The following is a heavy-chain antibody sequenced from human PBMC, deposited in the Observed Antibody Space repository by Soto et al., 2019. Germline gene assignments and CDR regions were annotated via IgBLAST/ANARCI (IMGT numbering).Heavy chain of an antibody. CDR2: ISNSGST. Sequence: SDTLCLTCPVSGCSVASDEGYLSWIRQSPGKGLEWIGYISNSGSTGYNPSLKTRLSMSVDRSKNQFTLRLTSVTAADTAVYFCATESGSTYGYFDYWGQGTQVTVSS. V-gene: IGHV4-30-4*02. D-gene: IGHD5-18*01. CDR1: GCSVASDEGY. CDR3: ATESGSTYGYFDY. J-gene: IGHJ4*02.